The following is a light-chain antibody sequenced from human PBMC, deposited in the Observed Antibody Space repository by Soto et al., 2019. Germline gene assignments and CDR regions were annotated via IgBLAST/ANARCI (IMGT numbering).Light chain of an antibody. CDR2: EVS. J-gene: IGLJ1*01. CDR3: HSYTSTNTWV. V-gene: IGLV2-14*01. CDR1: SSDFGSYNY. Sequence: QSALTQPASVPGSPGQSITISCTGTSSDFGSYNYVSWYHQHPGKAPKLMIYEVSTRPSGVSNRFSGSKSGNTASLTISGLQAEDEADDYCHSYTSTNTWVFGTGTKVTVL.